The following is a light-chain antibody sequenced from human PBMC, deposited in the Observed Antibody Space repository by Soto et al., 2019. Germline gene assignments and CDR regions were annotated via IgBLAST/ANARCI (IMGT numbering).Light chain of an antibody. CDR3: SSFADSNSYV. Sequence: QSALTQPPSASGAPGQSVTISCSGSSSDIGGYTHVSWYQHHPGKAPKLMIYEVSKRPSGVPDRFSGSKSGNTASLTVSGLQAEDEADYYCSSFADSNSYVFGTGTKVTVL. CDR1: SSDIGGYTH. CDR2: EVS. V-gene: IGLV2-8*01. J-gene: IGLJ1*01.